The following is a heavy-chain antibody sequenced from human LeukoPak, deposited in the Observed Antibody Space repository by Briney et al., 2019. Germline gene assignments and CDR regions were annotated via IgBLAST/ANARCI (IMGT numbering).Heavy chain of an antibody. Sequence: GASVKVSCKASGYTFTSYGISWVRQAPGQGLEWVGWISAYNGNTNYAQKLQGRVTMTTDTSTSTAYMELRSLRSDDTAVYYCARDSRAYYGDYYYYYYMDVWGKGTTVTVSS. J-gene: IGHJ6*03. CDR3: ARDSRAYYGDYYYYYYMDV. CDR1: GYTFTSYG. V-gene: IGHV1-18*01. CDR2: ISAYNGNT. D-gene: IGHD3-3*01.